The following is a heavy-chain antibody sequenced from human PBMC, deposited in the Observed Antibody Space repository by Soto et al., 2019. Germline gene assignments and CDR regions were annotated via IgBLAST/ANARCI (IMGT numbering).Heavy chain of an antibody. CDR2: INPTSAGA. CDR1: GYTLTDYY. V-gene: IGHV1-2*02. J-gene: IGHJ4*02. CDR3: ARGPPSYGAAYADH. Sequence: GASVKVSCKASGYTLTDYYMHWVRQAPGQGLEWMGWINPTSAGAYYARKFQGRVTMTRDTSINTAYMELSSLSSDDTAVYYCARGPPSYGAAYADHWGQGTLVTVSS. D-gene: IGHD3-10*01.